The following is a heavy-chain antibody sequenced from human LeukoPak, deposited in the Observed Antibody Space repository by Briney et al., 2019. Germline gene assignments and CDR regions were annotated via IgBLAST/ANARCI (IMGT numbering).Heavy chain of an antibody. D-gene: IGHD3-9*01. CDR3: AKDVERLDYFDY. CDR1: AFTFSSYG. J-gene: IGHJ4*02. V-gene: IGHV3-30*18. Sequence: GGSLRLSCAASAFTFSSYGMHWVRQAPGKGLEWVAVTSYEGTNRYYADSVKGRFTISRDNSKNTLYLLMNSLRAEDTAVYYCAKDVERLDYFDYWGQGTLVTVSS. CDR2: TSYEGTNR.